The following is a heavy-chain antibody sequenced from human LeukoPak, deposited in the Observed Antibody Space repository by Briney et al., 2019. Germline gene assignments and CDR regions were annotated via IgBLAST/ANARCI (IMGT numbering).Heavy chain of an antibody. CDR1: GYTFTSYY. CDR2: INPSGGST. D-gene: IGHD6-13*01. Sequence: PKASVKVSCKASGYTFTSYYMHWVRQAPGQGLEWMGIINPSGGSTSYAQKFQGRVTMTRDTSTSTVYMELSSLRSEDTAVYYCARGVASSSWHIRSSGPTLDYWGQGTLVTVSS. CDR3: ARGVASSSWHIRSSGPTLDY. J-gene: IGHJ4*02. V-gene: IGHV1-46*01.